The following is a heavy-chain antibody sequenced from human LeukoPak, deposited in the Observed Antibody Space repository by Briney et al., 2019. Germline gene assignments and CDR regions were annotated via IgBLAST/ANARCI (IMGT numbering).Heavy chain of an antibody. V-gene: IGHV3-15*01. Sequence: GGSRRLSCAASGFTLTDAWVSWIRQPPGKGLEWVGHLKSKTDGGTTDYAAPVKGRFTISRDGSKNTLYLQMNSLKTEDTAVYYCTRGSGGLRFPFDYWGQGTLVTVSS. CDR1: GFTLTDAW. CDR2: LKSKTDGGTT. J-gene: IGHJ4*02. D-gene: IGHD5-12*01. CDR3: TRGSGGLRFPFDY.